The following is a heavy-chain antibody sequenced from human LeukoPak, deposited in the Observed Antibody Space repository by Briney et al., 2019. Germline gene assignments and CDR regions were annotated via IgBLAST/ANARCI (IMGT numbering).Heavy chain of an antibody. CDR3: VVVSYCAVDCYDY. Sequence: PGGSLRLSCAASGFTFSSYAMSWVRQAPGKGLEWVSAIRCSGGRTYYADSVRGRFTISRDNSKNTVYVQMNSLRAGDTAIYFCVVVSYCAVDCYDYWGQGTLVTVSS. D-gene: IGHD2-21*01. V-gene: IGHV3-23*01. CDR1: GFTFSSYA. J-gene: IGHJ4*02. CDR2: IRCSGGRT.